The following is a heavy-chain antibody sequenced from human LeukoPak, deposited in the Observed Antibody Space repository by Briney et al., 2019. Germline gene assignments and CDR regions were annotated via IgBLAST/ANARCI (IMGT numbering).Heavy chain of an antibody. CDR1: GGTFNNNH. J-gene: IGHJ6*04. D-gene: IGHD6-25*01. Sequence: SVKVSCKASGGTFNNNHLNWVRQTPGQGLEWMGGIIPISGTANYGRNFQGRVTITADRSTSTVYMELNSLRSEDTAVYYCAMIGAAGNYYYYGMDVWGKGTTVTVSS. CDR3: AMIGAAGNYYYYGMDV. V-gene: IGHV1-69*06. CDR2: IIPISGTA.